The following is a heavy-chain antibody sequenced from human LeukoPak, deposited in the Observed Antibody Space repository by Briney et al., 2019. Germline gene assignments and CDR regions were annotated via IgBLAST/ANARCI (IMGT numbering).Heavy chain of an antibody. Sequence: SETLSLTCTVSGGSISSGSDYWSWIRQPPGKGLEWIGYIYYSGSTNYNPSLKSRVTISVDTSKNQFSLKLSSVTAADTAVYYCARGVSDYSYFARYYFDYWGQGTLVTVSS. V-gene: IGHV4-61*01. D-gene: IGHD4-11*01. CDR1: GGSISSGSDY. J-gene: IGHJ4*02. CDR2: IYYSGST. CDR3: ARGVSDYSYFARYYFDY.